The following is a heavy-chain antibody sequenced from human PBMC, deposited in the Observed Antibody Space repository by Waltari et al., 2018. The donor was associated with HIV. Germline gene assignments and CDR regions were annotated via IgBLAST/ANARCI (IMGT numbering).Heavy chain of an antibody. D-gene: IGHD2-2*01. CDR1: GFSVRDNY. J-gene: IGHJ4*02. Sequence: VQLVESGGGLIQPGGSVSLSCAASGFSVRDNYMSWVRQAPGKRREWVSVVYLGGSTDYADSVRGRFTTSRDESKNMLYLQMNSLRAEDTAVYYCARALTRGLWDSWGQGTLVSVSS. CDR2: VYLGGST. V-gene: IGHV3-53*01. CDR3: ARALTRGLWDS.